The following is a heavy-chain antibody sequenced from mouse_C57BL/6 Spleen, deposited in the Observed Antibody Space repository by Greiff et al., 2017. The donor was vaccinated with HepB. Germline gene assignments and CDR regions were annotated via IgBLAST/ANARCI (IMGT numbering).Heavy chain of an antibody. V-gene: IGHV1-69*01. Sequence: QVQLQQPGAELVMPGASVKLSCKASGYTFTSYWMHWVKQRPGQGLEWIGEIDPSDSYTNYNQKFKGKSTLTVDKSSSTAYMQLSSLTSEDSAVYYCARNYGSSYEFAYWGQGTLVTVSA. J-gene: IGHJ3*01. D-gene: IGHD1-1*01. CDR3: ARNYGSSYEFAY. CDR1: GYTFTSYW. CDR2: IDPSDSYT.